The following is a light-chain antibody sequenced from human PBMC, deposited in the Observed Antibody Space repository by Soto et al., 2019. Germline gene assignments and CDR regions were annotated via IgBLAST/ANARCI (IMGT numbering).Light chain of an antibody. CDR2: ATS. Sequence: DIQMTQSPSSLSASVGDRVTITCRASQGINNWLAWYQQRPAKAPKSLIYATSHLQSGVPSRFSGKGYGTDFSLTISSLQPEDSATYYCQQYAVYPQTFGPGTRLEIK. J-gene: IGKJ5*01. CDR1: QGINNW. V-gene: IGKV1D-16*01. CDR3: QQYAVYPQT.